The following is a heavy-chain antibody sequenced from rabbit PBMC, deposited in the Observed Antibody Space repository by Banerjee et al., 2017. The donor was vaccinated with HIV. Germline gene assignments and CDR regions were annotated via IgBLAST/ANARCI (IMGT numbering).Heavy chain of an antibody. V-gene: IGHV1S40*01. D-gene: IGHD1-1*01. CDR3: ARSASGVNDNSNF. CDR1: GFSSGNYY. J-gene: IGHJ6*01. CDR2: IYSGSGNT. Sequence: QSLEESGGDLVKPGASLTLTCTASGFSSGNYYMNWVRQAPGKGLQWIGYIYSGSGNTFYANWAKGRFTVSKTSSTTVTLQMTSLTVADTATYFCARSASGVNDNSNFWGQGTLVTVS.